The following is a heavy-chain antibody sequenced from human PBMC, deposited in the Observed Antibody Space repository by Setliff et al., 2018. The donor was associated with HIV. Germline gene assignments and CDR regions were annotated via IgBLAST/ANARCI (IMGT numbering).Heavy chain of an antibody. V-gene: IGHV1-46*01. D-gene: IGHD2-2*01. CDR3: ARAGGGATDQAFDI. CDR1: GYTFTSYF. J-gene: IGHJ3*02. CDR2: IDPNGGAT. Sequence: ASVKVSCKAFGYTFTSYFLHWVRQAPGQGLEWLGIIDPNGGATNNAQKLQGRLTVTTDTSTGTLYLELSNLRSDDSAVYYCARAGGGATDQAFDIWGQGTMVTVSS.